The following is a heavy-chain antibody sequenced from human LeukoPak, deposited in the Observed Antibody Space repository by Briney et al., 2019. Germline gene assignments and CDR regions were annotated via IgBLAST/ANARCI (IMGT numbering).Heavy chain of an antibody. CDR3: AKGYYDYVWGSYYFDY. CDR2: INSDGSST. CDR1: GFTFSSYW. V-gene: IGHV3-74*01. Sequence: GGSLRLSCAASGFTFSSYWMHWVRQAPGKGLVWVSRINSDGSSTYYADSVKGRFTISRDNSRDTLYLQMNSLRAEDTAVYYCAKGYYDYVWGSYYFDYWGQGTLVTVSS. J-gene: IGHJ4*02. D-gene: IGHD3-16*01.